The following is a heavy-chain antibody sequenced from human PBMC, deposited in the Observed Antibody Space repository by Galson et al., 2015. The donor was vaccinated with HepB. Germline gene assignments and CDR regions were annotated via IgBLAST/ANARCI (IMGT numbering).Heavy chain of an antibody. J-gene: IGHJ4*02. D-gene: IGHD3-3*01. V-gene: IGHV3-23*01. CDR2: ISHTGATP. CDR1: GFTFSSYA. Sequence: SLRLSCAASGFTFSSYAMSWVRQAPGKGLEWVSTISHTGATPYHADSVRGRFTISRDNSNNPVYLQMNGLRAEDTAIYYCAKVYDISTAYAAADCWGQGTLVTVSS. CDR3: AKVYDISTAYAAADC.